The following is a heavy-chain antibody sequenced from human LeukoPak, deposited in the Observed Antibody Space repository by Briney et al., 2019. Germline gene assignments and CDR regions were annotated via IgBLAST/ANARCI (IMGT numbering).Heavy chain of an antibody. J-gene: IGHJ3*02. CDR2: ISGSGGST. Sequence: GGSLRLSCAASGFAFYDYSMNWVRQAPGKGLEWVSSISGSGGSTYYADSVKGRFTISRDNSKHTLYLQMNSLRAEDTAIYYCAKMMLVNVHQQPAFDIWGQGTMVTVS. V-gene: IGHV3-23*01. D-gene: IGHD1-1*01. CDR3: AKMMLVNVHQQPAFDI. CDR1: GFAFYDYS.